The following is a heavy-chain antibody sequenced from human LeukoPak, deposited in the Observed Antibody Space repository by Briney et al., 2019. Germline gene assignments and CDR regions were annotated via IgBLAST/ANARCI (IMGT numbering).Heavy chain of an antibody. CDR3: ARVGVAIAAAGHFDY. D-gene: IGHD6-13*01. J-gene: IGHJ4*02. CDR2: IYYSGST. V-gene: IGHV4-39*07. CDR1: GGSISSSNYY. Sequence: SETLSLTCTVSGGSISSSNYYWGWIRQPPGKGLEWIGSIYYSGSTYYNPSLKSRVTISVDTSKNQFSLKLSSVTAADTAVYYCARVGVAIAAAGHFDYWGQGTLVTVSS.